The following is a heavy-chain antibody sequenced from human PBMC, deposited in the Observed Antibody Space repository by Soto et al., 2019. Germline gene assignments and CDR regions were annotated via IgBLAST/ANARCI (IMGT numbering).Heavy chain of an antibody. D-gene: IGHD2-2*01. CDR3: ARGCGRASCPYYMEV. V-gene: IGHV1-46*01. J-gene: IGHJ6*03. Sequence: ASVKVSCKASGYTFTSYYMHWVRRAPGQGLEWMGIINPSGGSASYAQKFQGRVTMTRDTSTSTVYMELSSLRSEDTAVYYCARGCGRASCPYYMEVWGKGTTVTVSS. CDR2: INPSGGSA. CDR1: GYTFTSYY.